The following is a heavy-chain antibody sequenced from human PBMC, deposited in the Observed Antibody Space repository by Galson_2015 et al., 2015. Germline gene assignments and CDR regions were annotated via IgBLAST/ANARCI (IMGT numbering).Heavy chain of an antibody. V-gene: IGHV4-39*02. J-gene: IGHJ4*02. Sequence: IGSIYYSGSTYYNPSLKSRVTISVDTSKNQFSLKLSSVTAADTAVYYCAREIPIAVAGTFDYWGQGTLVTVSS. CDR2: IYYSGST. CDR3: AREIPIAVAGTFDY. D-gene: IGHD6-19*01.